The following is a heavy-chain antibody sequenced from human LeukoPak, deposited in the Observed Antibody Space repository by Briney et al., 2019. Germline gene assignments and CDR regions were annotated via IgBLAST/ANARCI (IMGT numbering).Heavy chain of an antibody. V-gene: IGHV4-38-2*02. J-gene: IGHJ5*02. D-gene: IGHD1-26*01. CDR2: ISQAGDT. Sequence: SETLSLTCTVSGYSITRAYNGGWVRQSPGRGLEWIASISQAGDTYYNPSFKTRVTISADTSKNHFSLSLRSVTAPDTAVYFCGRGEVGEFDPWGQGTLVTVSS. CDR1: GYSITRAYN. CDR3: GRGEVGEFDP.